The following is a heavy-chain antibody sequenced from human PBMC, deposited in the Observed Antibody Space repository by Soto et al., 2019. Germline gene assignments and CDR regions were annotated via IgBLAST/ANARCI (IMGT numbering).Heavy chain of an antibody. Sequence: QVQLVQSGAEVKKPGASVKVSCKASGYTFTSYDINWVRQATGQGLEWMGWMNPNSGNTGYAQKFQGRVTMTRNTSISTAYMELSSLRSEDTAVYYCVRGRIAVAGTMGVWIFDYWGQGTLVTVSS. CDR3: VRGRIAVAGTMGVWIFDY. CDR1: GYTFTSYD. V-gene: IGHV1-8*01. J-gene: IGHJ4*02. D-gene: IGHD6-19*01. CDR2: MNPNSGNT.